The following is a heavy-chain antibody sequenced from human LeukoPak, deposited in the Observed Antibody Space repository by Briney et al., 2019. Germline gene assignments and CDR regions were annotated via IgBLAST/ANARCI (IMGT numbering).Heavy chain of an antibody. CDR2: IKSQTAGGTT. V-gene: IGHV3-15*01. CDR1: GFTFSGHY. D-gene: IGHD3-10*01. Sequence: GGSLRLSCAASGFTFSGHYMDWVRQAPGKGLEWVGRIKSQTAGGTTDYAAPVKGRFTMSRDDSKNTVYLQMNSLKTEDTAVYYCTTPYGSGSYLNAFEIWGQGTMVTVSS. J-gene: IGHJ3*02. CDR3: TTPYGSGSYLNAFEI.